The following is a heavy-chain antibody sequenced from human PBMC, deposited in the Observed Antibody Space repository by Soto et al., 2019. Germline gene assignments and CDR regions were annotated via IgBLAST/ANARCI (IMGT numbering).Heavy chain of an antibody. CDR3: ARDYSGRVDY. CDR1: GGSFSGYY. D-gene: IGHD1-26*01. CDR2: INHSGST. V-gene: IGHV4-34*01. J-gene: IGHJ4*02. Sequence: QVQLQQWGAALLKPSETLSLTCAVYGGSFSGYYWSWIRQPPGKGLEWIGEINHSGSTNYNPSLKSRVTISVDTSKNQFSLKLSSVTAADTAVYYCARDYSGRVDYWGQGTLVTVSS.